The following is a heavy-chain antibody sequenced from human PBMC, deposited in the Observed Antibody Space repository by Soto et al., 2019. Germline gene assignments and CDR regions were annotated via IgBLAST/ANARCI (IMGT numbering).Heavy chain of an antibody. V-gene: IGHV3-30*18. Sequence: QVQLVESGGGVVQPGRSLRLSCAASGFTFSSYGMHWVRQAPGKGLEWVAVISYDGSNKYYADSVKGRFTISRDNSKNTLYLQMNSLRAEDTAVYYCAKGIITFSGYEFIAYWGQGTLVTVSS. CDR3: AKGIITFSGYEFIAY. J-gene: IGHJ4*02. D-gene: IGHD5-12*01. CDR1: GFTFSSYG. CDR2: ISYDGSNK.